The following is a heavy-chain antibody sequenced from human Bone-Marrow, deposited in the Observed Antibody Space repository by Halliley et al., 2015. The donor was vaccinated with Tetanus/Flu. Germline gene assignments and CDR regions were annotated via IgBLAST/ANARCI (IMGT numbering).Heavy chain of an antibody. CDR1: GLTFSSYE. CDR3: AILIAADLDS. D-gene: IGHD6-13*01. CDR2: IGGSGRTI. V-gene: IGHV3-48*03. J-gene: IGHJ4*02. Sequence: GSLRLSCAASGLTFSSYEMNWVRQAPGKGLEWISYIGGSGRTIYYADSVKGRFTVSRDNAKKSLYLQMNSLRAEDTAVYYCAILIAADLDSWGQGTLVTVSS.